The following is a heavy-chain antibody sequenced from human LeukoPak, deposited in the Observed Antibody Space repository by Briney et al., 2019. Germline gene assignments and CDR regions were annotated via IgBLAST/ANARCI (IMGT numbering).Heavy chain of an antibody. J-gene: IGHJ3*01. CDR2: IGTGGHT. CDR1: GFTFSNYD. D-gene: IGHD5-24*01. CDR3: TRGGLEAPCDV. Sequence: PGGSLRLSCSASGFTFSNYDMHWVRHGKGKGLEWVSSIGTGGHTYYAPSVKGRFTISRENAKNSLYLQMNSLGAGDTAIYYCTRGGLEAPCDVWGQGTMVAVSS. V-gene: IGHV3-13*01.